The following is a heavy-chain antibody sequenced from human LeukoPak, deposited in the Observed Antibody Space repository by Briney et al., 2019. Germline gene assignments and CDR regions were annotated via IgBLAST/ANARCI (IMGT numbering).Heavy chain of an antibody. CDR2: IGRRGNAI. D-gene: IGHD4-17*01. Sequence: PGGSLRLSCAASGFTFSSYEMNWVRQAPGKGLEWVSYIGRRGNAIYYADSVKGRFTISRDNAKNSLYLQMNSLRAEGTAFYYCARAISLDYGDYYFDSWGQGTLVTVSS. CDR1: GFTFSSYE. V-gene: IGHV3-48*03. CDR3: ARAISLDYGDYYFDS. J-gene: IGHJ4*02.